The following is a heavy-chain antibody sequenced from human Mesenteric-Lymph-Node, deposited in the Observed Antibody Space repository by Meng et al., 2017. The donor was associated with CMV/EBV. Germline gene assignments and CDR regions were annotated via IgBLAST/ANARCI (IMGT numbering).Heavy chain of an antibody. Sequence: SGDTFTNYDINWVRQAPGQGLEWMGWISGYNGKTNYAQKLQGRVTMTTDTSTSTAYMELRSLRSDDTAVYYCARDEDRDGYNLGFDYWGQGTLVTVSS. CDR2: ISGYNGKT. V-gene: IGHV1-18*01. CDR3: ARDEDRDGYNLGFDY. J-gene: IGHJ4*02. CDR1: GDTFTNYD. D-gene: IGHD5-24*01.